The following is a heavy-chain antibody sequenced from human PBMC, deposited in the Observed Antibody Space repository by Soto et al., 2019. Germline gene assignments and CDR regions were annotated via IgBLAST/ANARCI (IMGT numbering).Heavy chain of an antibody. Sequence: GESLKISCKGSGYSFSRYWIAWVRQTPGKGLEWMGLIYPGDSDTRYSPSYQGQVTISADKSITTAYLQWSSLKASDTAIYYCARDTFSGDSSGPHYWGQGTLVTVSS. V-gene: IGHV5-51*01. D-gene: IGHD3-22*01. CDR1: GYSFSRYW. CDR2: IYPGDSDT. CDR3: ARDTFSGDSSGPHY. J-gene: IGHJ4*02.